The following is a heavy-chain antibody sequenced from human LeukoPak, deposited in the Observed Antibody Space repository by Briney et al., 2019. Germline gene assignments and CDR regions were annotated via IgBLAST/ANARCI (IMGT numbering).Heavy chain of an antibody. CDR2: IYHSGST. J-gene: IGHJ4*02. V-gene: IGHV4-38-2*02. Sequence: SETLSLTCTVSGYSISSGYYWGWIRQPPGKGLEWIGSIYHSGSTYYNPSLKSRVTISVDTSKNQFSLKLSSVTAADTAVYYCARQFAGLFGLAVGDYWGQGTLVTVSS. CDR3: ARQFAGLFGLAVGDY. D-gene: IGHD2-21*01. CDR1: GYSISSGYY.